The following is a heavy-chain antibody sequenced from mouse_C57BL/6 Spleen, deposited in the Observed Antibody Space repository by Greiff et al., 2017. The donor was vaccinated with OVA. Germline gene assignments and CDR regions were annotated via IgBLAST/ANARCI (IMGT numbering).Heavy chain of an antibody. D-gene: IGHD1-2*01. CDR3: AKDEYNGGYFDY. Sequence: QVQLQQSGPELVKPGASVKISCKASGYAFSSSWMNWVKQRPGKGLEWIGRIYPGDGDTNYNGKFKGKATLTADKSSSTAYMQLSSLTSEDSAVYFCAKDEYNGGYFDYWGQGTTLTVSS. CDR1: GYAFSSSW. CDR2: IYPGDGDT. J-gene: IGHJ2*01. V-gene: IGHV1-82*01.